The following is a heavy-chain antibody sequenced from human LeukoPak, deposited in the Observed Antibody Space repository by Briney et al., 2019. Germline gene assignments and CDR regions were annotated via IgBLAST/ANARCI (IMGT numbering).Heavy chain of an antibody. D-gene: IGHD3-3*01. CDR3: AKVYHVFWSGYLDF. CDR2: ISSSSSTI. Sequence: GPPLRPPPAPFQFACARYSMSWFSPAVGEGLEWVSYISSSSSTIYYADSVKGRFTISRDNAKNSLYLQMNSLRAEDTAVYYCAKVYHVFWSGYLDFWGQGTLVTVSS. J-gene: IGHJ4*02. CDR1: QFACARYS. V-gene: IGHV3-48*04.